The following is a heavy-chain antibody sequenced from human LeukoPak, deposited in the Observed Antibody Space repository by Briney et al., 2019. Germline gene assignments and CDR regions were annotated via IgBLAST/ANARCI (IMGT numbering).Heavy chain of an antibody. CDR3: ARDVGARLPGY. J-gene: IGHJ4*02. Sequence: ASETLSLTCTVSGGSISSYYWSWIRKPPGKGLEWIGEMYHTGSTNYNPSLKSRVTISVDKSKNQFSLRLTSVTAADTAVYYCARDVGARLPGYWGQGTLVTVSS. CDR2: MYHTGST. D-gene: IGHD6-6*01. V-gene: IGHV4-59*12. CDR1: GGSISSYY.